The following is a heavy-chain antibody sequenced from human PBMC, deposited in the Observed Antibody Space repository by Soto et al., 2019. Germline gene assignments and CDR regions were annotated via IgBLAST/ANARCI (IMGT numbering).Heavy chain of an antibody. CDR1: GFSLSASGVA. J-gene: IGHJ4*02. CDR2: IYWNDDQ. CDR3: ARRLAAAGLFDY. D-gene: IGHD6-13*01. Sequence: SGPTLVKPTQTLTLTCTFSGFSLSASGVAVGWIRQPPGEALEWLALIYWNDDQRYSPSLKHRLTITKDTSKNQVILTMTNMDPVDTATYYCARRLAAAGLFDYWGQGTLVTVSS. V-gene: IGHV2-5*01.